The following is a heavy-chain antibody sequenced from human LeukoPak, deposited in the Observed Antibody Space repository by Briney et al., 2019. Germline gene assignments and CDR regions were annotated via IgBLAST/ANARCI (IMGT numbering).Heavy chain of an antibody. Sequence: SETLSLTCAVYGGSFSGYYWSWIRQPPGKGLEWIGEINHSGSTNYNPSLKSRVTISVDTSKNQFSLKLSSVTAADTAVYYCARHRRGSYYYYYYMDVWGKGTTVTISS. J-gene: IGHJ6*03. CDR3: ARHRRGSYYYYYYMDV. CDR1: GGSFSGYY. D-gene: IGHD1-26*01. V-gene: IGHV4-34*01. CDR2: INHSGST.